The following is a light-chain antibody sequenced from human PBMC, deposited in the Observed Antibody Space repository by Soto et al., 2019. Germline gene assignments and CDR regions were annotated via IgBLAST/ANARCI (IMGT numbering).Light chain of an antibody. CDR2: SNN. CDR3: AAWDESLNGYV. CDR1: SSNIGSNT. J-gene: IGLJ1*01. V-gene: IGLV1-44*01. Sequence: QSVLTQPPSASGTPGQRVTISCSGSSSNIGSNTVNWYQQLPGTAPKLLIYSNNQRPSRVPDRFSGSKSGTSASLAISGLQSEDEADYFCAAWDESLNGYVFGTGTKVTVL.